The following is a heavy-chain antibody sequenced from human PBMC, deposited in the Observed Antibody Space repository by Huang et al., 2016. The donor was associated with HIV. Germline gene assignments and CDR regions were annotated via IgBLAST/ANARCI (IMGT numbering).Heavy chain of an antibody. J-gene: IGHJ4*02. CDR2: IIPSHATS. CDR1: GGTFSSYA. Sequence: QVQLVQSGAEVKRPGSSVKVSCQTSGGTFSSYAIVWVRQVPGQGLEWVGGIIPSHATSNYAQKFQDRVTITADESTDTAFLELSGLKSEDTAMYFCARRQGGALLYWGQGTLITVT. V-gene: IGHV1-69*13. D-gene: IGHD2-21*02. CDR3: ARRQGGALLY.